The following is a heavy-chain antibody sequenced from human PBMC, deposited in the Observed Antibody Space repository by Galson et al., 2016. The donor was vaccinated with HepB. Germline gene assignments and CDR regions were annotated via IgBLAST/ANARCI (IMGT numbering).Heavy chain of an antibody. D-gene: IGHD6-6*01. V-gene: IGHV1-46*01. CDR3: ARQNSSSPLDYYYGMDV. Sequence: SCKASGYTFTRYFMHWVRQAPGQGLEWMGIINPSGGRTSYAQKFQGRVTVTRDTSTTTVYMELSSLRSEDTAVYYCARQNSSSPLDYYYGMDVWGLGTTVTVSS. J-gene: IGHJ6*02. CDR1: GYTFTRYF. CDR2: INPSGGRT.